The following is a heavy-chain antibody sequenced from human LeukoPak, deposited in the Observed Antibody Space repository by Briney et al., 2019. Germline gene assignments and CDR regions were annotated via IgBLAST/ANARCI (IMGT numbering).Heavy chain of an antibody. CDR3: AKEEVPNDY. CDR1: GFTFSRSA. V-gene: IGHV3-23*01. J-gene: IGHJ4*02. Sequence: PGGSLRLSCEVSGFTFSRSAMSWVRQAPGKGLEWVSGISISGEATYYADSVQGWFTISRDNSKNTVYLQMYSLGVEDTAVYYCAKEEVPNDYWGQGILVTVSS. D-gene: IGHD2-2*01. CDR2: ISISGEAT.